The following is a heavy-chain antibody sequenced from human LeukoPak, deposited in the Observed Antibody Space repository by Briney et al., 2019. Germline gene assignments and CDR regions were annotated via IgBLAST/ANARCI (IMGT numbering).Heavy chain of an antibody. V-gene: IGHV1-2*02. Sequence: ASVKVSCKASGYTFTGYYMHWVRQAPGQGLEWMGWINPNSGGTNYAQKFQGRVTMTGDTSISTAYMELSRLRSDDTAVYYCARRYDYVWGSYRYGPNDYWGQGALVTVSS. CDR3: ARRYDYVWGSYRYGPNDY. CDR1: GYTFTGYY. D-gene: IGHD3-16*02. J-gene: IGHJ4*02. CDR2: INPNSGGT.